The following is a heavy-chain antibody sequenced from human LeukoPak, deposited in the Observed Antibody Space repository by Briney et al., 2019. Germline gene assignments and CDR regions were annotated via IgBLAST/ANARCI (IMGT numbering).Heavy chain of an antibody. CDR1: GFTFSDYS. J-gene: IGHJ4*02. Sequence: PGGSLRLSCAASGFTFSDYSMNWVRQATGKGLEWISYIGIDSGNTNYADSVKGRFTISGDKAKNSLYPQMNSLRVEDTAVYYCARDYKYAFDNWGQGTLVTVSS. CDR3: ARDYKYAFDN. V-gene: IGHV3-48*01. CDR2: IGIDSGNT. D-gene: IGHD5-24*01.